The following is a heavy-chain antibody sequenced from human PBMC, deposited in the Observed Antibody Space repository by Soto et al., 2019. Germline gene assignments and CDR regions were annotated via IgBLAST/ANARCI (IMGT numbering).Heavy chain of an antibody. CDR2: INPNSGGT. CDR1: GYTFTGYY. CDR3: ARVGAPLRDAFDI. V-gene: IGHV1-2*04. Sequence: ASVKVSCKASGYTFTGYYMHWVRQAPGQGLEWMGWINPNSGGTNYAQKFQGWVTMTRDTSISTAYMELSRLRSDDTAVYYCARVGAPLRDAFDIWGQGTMVTVSS. J-gene: IGHJ3*02.